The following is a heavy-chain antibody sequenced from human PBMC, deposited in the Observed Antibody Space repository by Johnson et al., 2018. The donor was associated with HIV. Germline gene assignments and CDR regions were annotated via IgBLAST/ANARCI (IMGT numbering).Heavy chain of an antibody. CDR2: IKQDGSEN. Sequence: EVQLVESGGGVVQPGRSLRLSCAASGFTFSSYWMSWVRQAPGKGLAWVANIKQDGSENYYVDSVKGRFTISRDNAKNSLYLQMNSLRAEDTAVYYCARAFDPRAFDIWGQGTMVTVSS. CDR3: ARAFDPRAFDI. J-gene: IGHJ3*02. CDR1: GFTFSSYW. D-gene: IGHD2/OR15-2a*01. V-gene: IGHV3-7*01.